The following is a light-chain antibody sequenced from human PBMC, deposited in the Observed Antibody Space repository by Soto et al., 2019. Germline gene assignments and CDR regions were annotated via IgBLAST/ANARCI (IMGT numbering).Light chain of an antibody. Sequence: EIVLTQSPGTLSLSPGERATLSCRASQSVSSNYLAWYQQKPGQAPRLLIYGAYSRATGIPDRFSGSGSGTDFTLTISRLEPEDFAVYYCQQYGSSLTWTFGQGTKVDI. CDR3: QQYGSSLTWT. V-gene: IGKV3-20*01. CDR2: GAY. J-gene: IGKJ1*01. CDR1: QSVSSNY.